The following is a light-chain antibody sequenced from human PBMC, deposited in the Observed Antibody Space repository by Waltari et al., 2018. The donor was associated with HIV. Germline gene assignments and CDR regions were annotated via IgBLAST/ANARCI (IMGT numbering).Light chain of an antibody. V-gene: IGKV3-20*01. CDR1: QSVTSGY. CDR2: AAS. J-gene: IGKJ5*01. Sequence: EIVLTQSPGTLSLSPGEIATLSCRASQSVTSGYLAWYQQKRGQAPRHVIYAASSRATGIPGRFSGSGSGTDFTLTISRLEPEDFAVYYCQQYSSSPITFGQGTRLEMK. CDR3: QQYSSSPIT.